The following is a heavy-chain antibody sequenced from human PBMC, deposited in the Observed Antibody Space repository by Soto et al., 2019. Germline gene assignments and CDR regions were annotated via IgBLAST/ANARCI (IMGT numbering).Heavy chain of an antibody. J-gene: IGHJ4*02. CDR2: IIPILGIA. CDR1: GGTFSSYT. CDR3: ARTVGPHYYDSSGGFDY. Sequence: QVQLVQSGAEVKKPGSSVKVSCKASGGTFSSYTISWVRQAPGQGLEWMGRIIPILGIANYAQKFQGRVTITADKSTSTAYMERSSLRSEDTAVYYCARTVGPHYYDSSGGFDYWGQGTLVTVSS. V-gene: IGHV1-69*02. D-gene: IGHD3-22*01.